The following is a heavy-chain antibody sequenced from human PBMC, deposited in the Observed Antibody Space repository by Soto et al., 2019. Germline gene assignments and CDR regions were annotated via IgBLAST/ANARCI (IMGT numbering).Heavy chain of an antibody. Sequence: EVQLVESGGCLVKPGGSLRLSCAASGFTFSSYSMNWVRQAPGKVLVWVSSISSSSSYIYYEDSVKGRFNISRENAKNSLYLKMNSLRAEDTAVYYCAKGGSSWYRGYYYYGMDVWGQGTTVTDSS. CDR1: GFTFSSYS. V-gene: IGHV3-21*01. D-gene: IGHD6-13*01. CDR3: AKGGSSWYRGYYYYGMDV. CDR2: ISSSSSYI. J-gene: IGHJ6*02.